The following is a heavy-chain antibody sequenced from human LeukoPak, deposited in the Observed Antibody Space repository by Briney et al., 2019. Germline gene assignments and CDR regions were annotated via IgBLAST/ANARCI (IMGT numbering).Heavy chain of an antibody. Sequence: GGSLRLSCSASGFTFSSYDFNWVRQAPGKGLEWVSYVSSSSTTIYYVDSVKGRLTISRDNAKSSLYLQIKSLRAEDTAVYYCARESRPYGAFDIWGQGTMVTVSS. J-gene: IGHJ3*02. V-gene: IGHV3-48*01. D-gene: IGHD4-17*01. CDR2: VSSSSTTI. CDR1: GFTFSSYD. CDR3: ARESRPYGAFDI.